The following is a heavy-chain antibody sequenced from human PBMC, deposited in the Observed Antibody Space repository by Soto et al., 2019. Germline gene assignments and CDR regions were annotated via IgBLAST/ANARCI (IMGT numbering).Heavy chain of an antibody. Sequence: ASVKVSCKAPADTFTSYYIHWVRQAPGHGLEWMGIINPNGGSTRFAQTFQGRITMTTDTSTSTVYMELRSLRSEDTAVYYCARGGSSPVFCYYCGLDVWGQGTTVTVSS. D-gene: IGHD6-13*01. J-gene: IGHJ6*02. CDR2: INPNGGST. CDR1: ADTFTSYY. CDR3: ARGGSSPVFCYYCGLDV. V-gene: IGHV1-46*01.